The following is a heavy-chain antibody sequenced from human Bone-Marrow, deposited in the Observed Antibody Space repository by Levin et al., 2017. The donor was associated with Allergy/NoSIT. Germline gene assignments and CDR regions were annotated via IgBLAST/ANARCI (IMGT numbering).Heavy chain of an antibody. D-gene: IGHD2-2*01. J-gene: IGHJ5*02. CDR3: ARGSCSSTSCVYWFDP. V-gene: IGHV1-2*02. CDR2: INPNSGGT. Sequence: ASVKVSCKASGYTFTGYYMHWVRQAPGQGLEWMGWINPNSGGTNYAQKFQGRVTMTRDTSISTAYMELSRLRSDDTAVYYCARGSCSSTSCVYWFDPWGQGTLVTVSS. CDR1: GYTFTGYY.